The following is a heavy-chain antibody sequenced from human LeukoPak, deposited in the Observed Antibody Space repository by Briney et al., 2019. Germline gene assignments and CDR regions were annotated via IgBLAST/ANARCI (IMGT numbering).Heavy chain of an antibody. V-gene: IGHV4-4*09. D-gene: IGHD3-10*01. CDR2: IYTSGST. J-gene: IGHJ4*02. CDR1: GGSISSYY. Sequence: PSETLSLTCTVSGGSISSYYWSWIRQPPGKGLEGIGYIYTSGSTNYNPSLKSRVTISVDTSKNQFSLKLSSVTAADTAVYYCARWVGRSGSYHFDYWGQGTLVTVSS. CDR3: ARWVGRSGSYHFDY.